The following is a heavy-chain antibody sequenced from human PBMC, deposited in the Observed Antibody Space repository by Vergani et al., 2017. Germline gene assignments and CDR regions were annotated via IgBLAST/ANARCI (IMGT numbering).Heavy chain of an antibody. CDR3: AKVPSRFGEFYYYGMDV. CDR2: ISSSGSTI. V-gene: IGHV3-48*03. J-gene: IGHJ6*02. D-gene: IGHD3-10*01. CDR1: GFTFSSYE. Sequence: EVQLVESGGGLVQPGGSLRLSCAASGFTFSSYEMNWVRQAPGKGLEWVSYISSSGSTIYYADSVKGRFTISRDNSKNTLYLQMNSLRAEDTAVYYCAKVPSRFGEFYYYGMDVWGQGTTVTVSS.